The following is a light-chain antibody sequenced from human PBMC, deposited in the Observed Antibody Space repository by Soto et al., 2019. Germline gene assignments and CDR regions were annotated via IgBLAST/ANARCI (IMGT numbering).Light chain of an antibody. CDR1: QSVSSNY. J-gene: IGKJ3*01. CDR2: GAS. V-gene: IGKV3-20*01. CDR3: QKYGSAFT. Sequence: EIVLTQSPGTLSLSPGERATLSCRASQSVSSNYLAWYQHKPGQGPRLLIYGASSRATGIPDRFSGSGSGTDFTLTISRLEPEGFALYYCQKYGSAFTFGPGTKVDIK.